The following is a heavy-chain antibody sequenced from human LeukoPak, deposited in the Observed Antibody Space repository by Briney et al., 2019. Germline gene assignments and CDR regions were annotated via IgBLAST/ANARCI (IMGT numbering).Heavy chain of an antibody. V-gene: IGHV3-30*18. CDR1: GFTFSSYG. CDR2: ISYDGSNK. CDR3: AKFPDEYSSSSLDY. J-gene: IGHJ4*02. Sequence: TGGSLRLSCAASGFTFSSYGMHWVRQAPGKGLEWVAVISYDGSNKYYADSVKGRFTISRDNSKNTLYLQMNSLRAVDTAVYYCAKFPDEYSSSSLDYWGQGTLVTVSS. D-gene: IGHD6-6*01.